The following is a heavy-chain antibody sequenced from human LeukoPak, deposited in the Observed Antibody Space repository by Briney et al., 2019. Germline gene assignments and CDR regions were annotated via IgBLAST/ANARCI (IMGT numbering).Heavy chain of an antibody. CDR3: ARSKWELPLGDY. D-gene: IGHD1-26*01. Sequence: GGSLRLSCAASGFTFTSYAMTWVRQAPGKGLEWVSTVSGSGGSTYYADSVKGRFTISRGNAKNSLYLQVNSLRDEDTAVYYCARSKWELPLGDYWGQGTLVTVSS. CDR2: VSGSGGST. V-gene: IGHV3-23*01. CDR1: GFTFTSYA. J-gene: IGHJ4*02.